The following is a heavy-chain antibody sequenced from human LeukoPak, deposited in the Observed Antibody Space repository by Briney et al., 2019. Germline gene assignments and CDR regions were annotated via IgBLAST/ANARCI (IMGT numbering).Heavy chain of an antibody. CDR1: GGSISSYY. D-gene: IGHD2-15*01. CDR2: IYYSGST. V-gene: IGHV4-59*01. J-gene: IGHJ6*03. Sequence: SETLSLTCTVSGGSISSYYWSWLRQPPGKGLEWIGYIYYSGSTNYNPSLTSRVTISVDTSKKQFSLKLSSVTAADTAVYYCARVSGCSGGSCYSPSYYYYYYMDVWGKGTTVTVSS. CDR3: ARVSGCSGGSCYSPSYYYYYYMDV.